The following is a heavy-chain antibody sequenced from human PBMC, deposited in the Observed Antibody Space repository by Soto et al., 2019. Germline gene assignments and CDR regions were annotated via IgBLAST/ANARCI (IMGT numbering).Heavy chain of an antibody. J-gene: IGHJ6*02. CDR3: VKDRPGSSSGEDGLDV. V-gene: IGHV3-30*18. CDR2: SSYDGRNK. D-gene: IGHD6-19*01. CDR1: EFTFFIYG. Sequence: HPGGSLRLSCAASEFTFFIYGMHRVRQAPGKGLEWVAVSSYDGRNKYYGDPVKGRCAISRDNFKNMLFLQLNSLRVEDTAVYYCVKDRPGSSSGEDGLDVWGQGTTVTVSS.